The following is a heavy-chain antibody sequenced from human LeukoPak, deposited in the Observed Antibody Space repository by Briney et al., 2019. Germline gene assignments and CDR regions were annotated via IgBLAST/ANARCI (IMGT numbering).Heavy chain of an antibody. D-gene: IGHD4-23*01. CDR3: ARAPFIQSDYGGSFDY. J-gene: IGHJ4*02. CDR1: GYSISSGRY. Sequence: SETLSLTCTVSGYSISSGRYWGWIRQPPGKGLEWIGTIFHSGSTYYNPSLKSRVTISVDTSKNQFSLKLTSVTAADTAAYYCARAPFIQSDYGGSFDYWGQGTLVTVSS. V-gene: IGHV4-38-2*02. CDR2: IFHSGST.